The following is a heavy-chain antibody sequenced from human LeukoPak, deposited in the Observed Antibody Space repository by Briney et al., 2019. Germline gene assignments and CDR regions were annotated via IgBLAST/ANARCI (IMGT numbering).Heavy chain of an antibody. Sequence: GGSLRLSCAASGFIFSNYWMGWVRQTPGKGPEWVANIKQDGSAKYYEESVKGRFTISRDNAKNSLYLQMNSLRAEDTAVYYCARDLGYDFWSGYTTLDYWGQGTLVTVSS. CDR2: IKQDGSAK. CDR3: ARDLGYDFWSGYTTLDY. J-gene: IGHJ4*02. CDR1: GFIFSNYW. V-gene: IGHV3-7*01. D-gene: IGHD3-3*01.